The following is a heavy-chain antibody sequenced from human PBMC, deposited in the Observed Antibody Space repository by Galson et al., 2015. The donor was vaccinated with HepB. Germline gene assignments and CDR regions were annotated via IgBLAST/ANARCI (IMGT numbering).Heavy chain of an antibody. CDR3: AKGYGLFDS. Sequence: SLRLSCAASGFAFDSHAMSWVRQAPGRGLEWISGISGNGDSTFYADSVKGRFTGSRDNSNNMLYLQMNSLRAEDAGLYFCAKGYGLFDSWAQGILVTVSS. D-gene: IGHD5-18*01. CDR1: GFAFDSHA. J-gene: IGHJ5*01. CDR2: ISGNGDST. V-gene: IGHV3-23*01.